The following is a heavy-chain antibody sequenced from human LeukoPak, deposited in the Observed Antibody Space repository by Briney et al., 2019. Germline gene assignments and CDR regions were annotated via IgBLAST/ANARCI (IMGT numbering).Heavy chain of an antibody. CDR2: IYAGGDT. CDR1: GFTFSTNF. J-gene: IGHJ4*02. V-gene: IGHV3-53*01. CDR3: ARSGSGWFDF. D-gene: IGHD6-19*01. Sequence: GGSLRLSCAASGFTFSTNFMSWVRQAPGKGLEWVSVIYAGGDTYFADAVKGRFTISRDNSKNTLYLQMNSLRAEDTAVYFCARSGSGWFDFWGQGTLVTVSS.